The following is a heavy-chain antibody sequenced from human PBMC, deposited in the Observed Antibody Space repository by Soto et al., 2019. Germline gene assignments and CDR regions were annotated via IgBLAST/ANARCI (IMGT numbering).Heavy chain of an antibody. V-gene: IGHV3-23*01. CDR3: AKGPFAYSSGWYRGWRDYYGMDV. Sequence: PGGSLRLSCAASGFTFSSYAMSWVRQAPGKGLEWVSAISGSGGSTYYADSVKGRFTISRDNSKNTLYLQMNSLRAEDTAVYYCAKGPFAYSSGWYRGWRDYYGMDVWGQGTTVTVSS. CDR1: GFTFSSYA. D-gene: IGHD6-19*01. J-gene: IGHJ6*02. CDR2: ISGSGGST.